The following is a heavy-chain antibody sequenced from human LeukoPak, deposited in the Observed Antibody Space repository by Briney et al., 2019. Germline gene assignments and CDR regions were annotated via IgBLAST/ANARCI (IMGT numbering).Heavy chain of an antibody. V-gene: IGHV4-34*01. Sequence: SETLSLTCAVYGGSFSGYYWSWIRQPPGKGLEWIGEINHNGSTNYNPSLKSRVTISVDTSKNQFSLKLSSVTAADTAVYYCARTLHYDILTGYYPFDYWGQGTLVTVSS. CDR2: INHNGST. CDR1: GGSFSGYY. J-gene: IGHJ4*02. CDR3: ARTLHYDILTGYYPFDY. D-gene: IGHD3-9*01.